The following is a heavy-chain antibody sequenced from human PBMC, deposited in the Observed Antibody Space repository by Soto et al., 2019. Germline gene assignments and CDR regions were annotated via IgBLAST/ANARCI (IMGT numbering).Heavy chain of an antibody. CDR3: ARDLRGDYNYYYMDV. J-gene: IGHJ6*03. Sequence: GASVKVSCKASGYTFTGYYMHWVRQAPGQGLEWMGWINPNSGGTNCAQKFQGWVTMTRDTSISTAYMELSRLRSDDTAVYYCARDLRGDYNYYYMDVWGKGTTVTVSS. CDR2: INPNSGGT. CDR1: GYTFTGYY. V-gene: IGHV1-2*04.